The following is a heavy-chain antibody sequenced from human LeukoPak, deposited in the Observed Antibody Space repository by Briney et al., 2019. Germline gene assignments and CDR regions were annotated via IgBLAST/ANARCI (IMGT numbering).Heavy chain of an antibody. D-gene: IGHD6-13*01. J-gene: IGHJ3*02. V-gene: IGHV1-45*02. CDR2: ITPFNGNT. CDR3: ARSGPVMEQLVAGSDAFDI. Sequence: GASVKVSCKASGYTFTYRYLHWVRQAPGQALEWMGWITPFNGNTNYAQKFQDRVTITRDRSMSTAYMELSSLRSEDTAMYYCARSGPVMEQLVAGSDAFDIWGQGTMVTVSS. CDR1: GYTFTYRY.